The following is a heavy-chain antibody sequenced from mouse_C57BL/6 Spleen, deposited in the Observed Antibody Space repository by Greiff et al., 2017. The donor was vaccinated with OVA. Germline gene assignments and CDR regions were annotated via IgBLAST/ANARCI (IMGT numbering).Heavy chain of an antibody. CDR3: ASSHVWFAY. Sequence: EVQLQQSGPELVKPGASVKISCKASGYTFTDYYMNWVKQSHGKSLEWIGDINPNNGGTSYNQKLKGKATLTVDKSSSTAYMELRSLTSEDSAVYYCASSHVWFAYWGQGTLVTVSA. J-gene: IGHJ3*01. CDR2: INPNNGGT. CDR1: GYTFTDYY. V-gene: IGHV1-26*01.